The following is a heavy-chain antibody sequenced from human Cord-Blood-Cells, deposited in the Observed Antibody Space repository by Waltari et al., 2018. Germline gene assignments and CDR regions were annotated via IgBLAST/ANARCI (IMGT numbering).Heavy chain of an antibody. CDR1: GGSISSSSYY. D-gene: IGHD3-10*01. J-gene: IGHJ5*02. V-gene: IGHV4-39*01. Sequence: QLQLQESGPGLVKPSETLSLTCTVSGGSISSSSYYWGWIRKPPGKGLEWIGSIYYSGSTYYNPSLKSRVTISVDTSKNQFSLKLSSVTAADTAVYYCARVGGSGSYYNWFDPWGQGTLVTVSS. CDR3: ARVGGSGSYYNWFDP. CDR2: IYYSGST.